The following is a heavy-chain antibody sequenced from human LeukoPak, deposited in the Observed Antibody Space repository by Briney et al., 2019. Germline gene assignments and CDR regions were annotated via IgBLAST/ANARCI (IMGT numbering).Heavy chain of an antibody. CDR2: ISSSSSYI. Sequence: PGGSLRLSCAASGFTFSSYSMNWVRQAPGKGLEWVSSISSSSSYIYYADSVKGRFTISRDNAKNSLYLQMNSLRAEDTAVYYCARWGITILGVEDYWGQGTLATVSS. V-gene: IGHV3-21*04. D-gene: IGHD3-3*01. J-gene: IGHJ4*02. CDR3: ARWGITILGVEDY. CDR1: GFTFSSYS.